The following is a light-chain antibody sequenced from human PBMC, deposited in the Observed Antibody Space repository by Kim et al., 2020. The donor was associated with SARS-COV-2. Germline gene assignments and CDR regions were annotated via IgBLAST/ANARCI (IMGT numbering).Light chain of an antibody. CDR1: SLRSYY. Sequence: VALGQTVSITCQEDSLRSYYASWYQQKPRQAPLLVIYGKNNRPSVIPDRFSGSSSGNTASLTITGAQAEDEADYYCNARDSSGNVVFGGGTKLTVL. CDR2: GKN. V-gene: IGLV3-19*01. J-gene: IGLJ2*01. CDR3: NARDSSGNVV.